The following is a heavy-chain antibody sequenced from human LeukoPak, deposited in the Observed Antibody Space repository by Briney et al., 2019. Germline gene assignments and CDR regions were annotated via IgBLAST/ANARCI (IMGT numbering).Heavy chain of an antibody. CDR2: ISSNGDST. CDR1: GFTFRNSA. CDR3: AREAAAGHFDN. V-gene: IGHV3-64*01. J-gene: IGHJ4*02. D-gene: IGHD6-13*01. Sequence: GGSLRLSCAASGFTFRNSAMSWVRQAPGKGLEYVSAISSNGDSTYYANSVKGRFTISRDNSKSTLYLQMGSLRAEDMAVYYCAREAAAGHFDNWGQGTLVTVSS.